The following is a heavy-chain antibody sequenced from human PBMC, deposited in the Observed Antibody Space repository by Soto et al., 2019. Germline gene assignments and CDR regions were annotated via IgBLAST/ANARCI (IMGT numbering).Heavy chain of an antibody. CDR2: IIPIFGTA. J-gene: IGHJ6*02. CDR3: ATQGLPHYYYYGMDV. Sequence: QVQLVQSGAEVKKPGSSVKVSCKASGGTFSTYAISWVRQAPGQGLEWMGGIIPIFGTADYARKFQGRVTXTXXXSXXTAYMELSSLRSEDTAVYYCATQGLPHYYYYGMDVWGQGTTVTVSS. D-gene: IGHD5-18*01. V-gene: IGHV1-69*05. CDR1: GGTFSTYA.